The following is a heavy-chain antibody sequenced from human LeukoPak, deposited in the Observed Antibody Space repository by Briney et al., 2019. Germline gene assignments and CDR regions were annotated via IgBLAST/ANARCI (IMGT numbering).Heavy chain of an antibody. CDR3: ARVGPGYCSGGSCSYHFDY. D-gene: IGHD2-15*01. CDR2: INHSGST. Sequence: PSETLSLTCAVYGGSFSGYYWSWIRQPPGKGLEWIGEINHSGSTNYNPSLKSRVTISVDTSKNQFSLKLSSVTAAETAVYYCARVGPGYCSGGSCSYHFDYWGQGTLVTVSS. V-gene: IGHV4-34*01. CDR1: GGSFSGYY. J-gene: IGHJ4*01.